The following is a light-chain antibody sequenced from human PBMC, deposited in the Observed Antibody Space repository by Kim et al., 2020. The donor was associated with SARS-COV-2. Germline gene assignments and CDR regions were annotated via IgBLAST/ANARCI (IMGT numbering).Light chain of an antibody. Sequence: ATVGDRVTITCRASQDIANSLAWYQQNPGKVPKVLIYAASTLQSGVTSRFSGSGSGTEFTLTIGSLQTEDVATYYCQKYNSAPWTFGPGTKVDIK. J-gene: IGKJ1*01. CDR1: QDIANS. V-gene: IGKV1-27*01. CDR2: AAS. CDR3: QKYNSAPWT.